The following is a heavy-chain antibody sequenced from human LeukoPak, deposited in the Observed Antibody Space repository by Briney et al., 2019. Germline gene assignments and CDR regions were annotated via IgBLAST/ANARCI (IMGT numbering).Heavy chain of an antibody. V-gene: IGHV3-30*04. D-gene: IGHD3-10*01. Sequence: PGGSLRLSCAASGFTFSSYAMHWVRQAPGKGLEWVAVISYDGSNKYYADSVKGRFTISRDNSKNTLYLQMNSLRAEDTAVYYCARDGPKRKKSGFYYYYMDVWGKGTTVTVSS. CDR3: ARDGPKRKKSGFYYYYMDV. CDR1: GFTFSSYA. CDR2: ISYDGSNK. J-gene: IGHJ6*03.